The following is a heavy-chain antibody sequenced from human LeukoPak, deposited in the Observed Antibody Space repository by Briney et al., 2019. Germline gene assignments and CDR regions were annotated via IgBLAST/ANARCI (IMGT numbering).Heavy chain of an antibody. J-gene: IGHJ6*02. CDR3: ARDKVLLWFGEFNPYYGMDV. CDR2: INPSGGST. CDR1: GYTFTNYY. V-gene: IGHV1-46*01. D-gene: IGHD3-10*01. Sequence: ASVKVSCKASGYTFTNYYMHWVRQAPGQGLEWMGIINPSGGSTSYAQKFQGRVTMTRDTSTSTVYMELSSLRSEDTAVYYCARDKVLLWFGEFNPYYGMDVWGQGTTVTVSS.